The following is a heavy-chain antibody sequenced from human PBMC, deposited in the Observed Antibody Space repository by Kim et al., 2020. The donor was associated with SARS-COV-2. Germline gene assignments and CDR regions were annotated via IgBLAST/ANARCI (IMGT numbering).Heavy chain of an antibody. CDR1: GGSISSSSYY. D-gene: IGHD3-22*01. Sequence: SETLSLTCTVSGGSISSSSYYWGWIRQPPGKGLEWIGSIYYSGSTYYNPSLKSRVTISVDTSKNQFSLKLSSVTAADTAVYYCAREGRDYYDSSGGAFD. CDR3: AREGRDYYDSSGGAFD. CDR2: IYYSGST. V-gene: IGHV4-39*07. J-gene: IGHJ3*02.